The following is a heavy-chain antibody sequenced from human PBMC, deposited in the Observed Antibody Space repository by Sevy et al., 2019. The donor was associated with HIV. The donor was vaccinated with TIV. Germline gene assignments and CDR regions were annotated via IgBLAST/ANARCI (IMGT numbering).Heavy chain of an antibody. J-gene: IGHJ6*02. Sequence: GGSLRLSCAASGFTFSSYWMSWVRQAPGKGLEWVANIKQDGSEKYYVDSVKGRFTISRDNSQNTVYLQMNSLRAEDTAVYYCAREDIVLGEGNYYGIDVWGQGTTVTVSS. CDR1: GFTFSSYW. D-gene: IGHD2-15*01. CDR2: IKQDGSEK. CDR3: AREDIVLGEGNYYGIDV. V-gene: IGHV3-7*03.